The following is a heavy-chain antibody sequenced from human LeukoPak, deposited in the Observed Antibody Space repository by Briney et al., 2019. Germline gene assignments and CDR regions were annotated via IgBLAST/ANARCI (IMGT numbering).Heavy chain of an antibody. CDR3: ARVSGYCSSTSCPPEFDI. J-gene: IGHJ3*02. V-gene: IGHV3-21*04. CDR2: ISSSSSYI. D-gene: IGHD2-2*01. Sequence: KPGGSLRLSCAASGFTFSSYSMNWVRQAPGKGLEWVSSISSSSSYIYYADSVKGRFTISRDNAKNSLCLQMNSLRAADTAVYYSARVSGYCSSTSCPPEFDIWGQGTMDTVSS. CDR1: GFTFSSYS.